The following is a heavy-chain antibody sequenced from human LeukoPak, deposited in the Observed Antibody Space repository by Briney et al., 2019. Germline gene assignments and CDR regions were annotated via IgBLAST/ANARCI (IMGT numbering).Heavy chain of an antibody. CDR1: GYMFTSYG. Sequence: ASVKVSCKASGYMFTSYGISWVRQAPGQGLEWMGWISAYNGLTHDAQKFQGRVTMTTDTSTTTAYLELRSLRSNGTAVYFCARDGNYGPDFWGQGTLVTVSS. J-gene: IGHJ4*02. CDR2: ISAYNGLT. D-gene: IGHD3-10*01. CDR3: ARDGNYGPDF. V-gene: IGHV1-18*01.